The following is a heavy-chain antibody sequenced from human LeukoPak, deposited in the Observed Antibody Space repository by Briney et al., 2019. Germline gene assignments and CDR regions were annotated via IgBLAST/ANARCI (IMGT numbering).Heavy chain of an antibody. V-gene: IGHV4-34*01. D-gene: IGHD3-3*01. CDR1: GGSFSGYY. Sequence: SETLSLTCAVYGGSFSGYYWSWIRQPPGKGLEWIGEINHSGSTNYNPSLKSRVTISVDTSKNQFSLKLSSVTAADTAVYYCARSRRITIFGVVKGAFDIWGQGTMDTVSS. CDR2: INHSGST. CDR3: ARSRRITIFGVVKGAFDI. J-gene: IGHJ3*02.